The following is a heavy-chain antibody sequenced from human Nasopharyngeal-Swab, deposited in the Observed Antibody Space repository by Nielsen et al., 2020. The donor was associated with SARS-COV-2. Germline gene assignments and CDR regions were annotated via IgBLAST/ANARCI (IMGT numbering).Heavy chain of an antibody. D-gene: IGHD4-17*01. CDR1: GFTVSSNY. Sequence: GGSLRLSCAASGFTVSSNYMSWVRQAPGKGLEWVSVIYSGGSTYYADSVKGRFTISREHSKNPLYLQMNSLRAEETAVYYCARSSSTVTTSDSWGQGTLVTVSS. J-gene: IGHJ5*02. V-gene: IGHV3-53*01. CDR2: IYSGGST. CDR3: ARSSSTVTTSDS.